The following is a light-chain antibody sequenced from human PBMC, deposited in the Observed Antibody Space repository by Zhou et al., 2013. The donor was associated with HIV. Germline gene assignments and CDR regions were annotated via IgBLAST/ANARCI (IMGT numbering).Light chain of an antibody. CDR3: QQYGSSPPGIT. J-gene: IGKJ5*01. V-gene: IGKV3-20*01. CDR2: GAS. Sequence: EIVLTQSPGTLSLSPGERATLSCRASQSVSSSYLAWYQQKPGQAPRLLIYGASSRATGIPDRFNGGGSGTDFTLTISRLEPEDFAVYYCQQYGSSPPGITFGQGHD. CDR1: QSVSSSY.